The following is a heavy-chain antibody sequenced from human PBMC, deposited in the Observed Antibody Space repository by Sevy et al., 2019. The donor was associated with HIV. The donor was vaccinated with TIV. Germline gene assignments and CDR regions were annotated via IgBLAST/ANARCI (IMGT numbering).Heavy chain of an antibody. CDR3: CKLRTYYGMDV. CDR2: FDPEDGET. V-gene: IGHV1-24*01. Sequence: ATVKVSCKVSGYTLTELSMHWVRQAPRKGLEWMGGFDPEDGETIYAQKFQGRVTMTEDTSTDTAYMERSSLRSEDTAVYYCCKLRTYYGMDVWGQGTTVTVSS. CDR1: GYTLTELS. D-gene: IGHD1-7*01. J-gene: IGHJ6*02.